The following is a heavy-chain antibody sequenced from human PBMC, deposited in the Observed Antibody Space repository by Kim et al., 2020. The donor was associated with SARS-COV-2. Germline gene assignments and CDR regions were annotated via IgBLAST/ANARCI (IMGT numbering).Heavy chain of an antibody. CDR3: AREGIDILTGYYTKYYFDY. Sequence: GRVTITADESTSTAYMELSSLRSEDTAVYYCAREGIDILTGYYTKYYFDYWGQGTLVTVSS. D-gene: IGHD3-9*01. J-gene: IGHJ4*02. V-gene: IGHV1-69*01.